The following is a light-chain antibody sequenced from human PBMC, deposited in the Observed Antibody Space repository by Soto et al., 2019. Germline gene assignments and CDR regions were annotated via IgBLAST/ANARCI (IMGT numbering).Light chain of an antibody. J-gene: IGKJ1*01. Sequence: LTRSPGNLFLSPGQSAHISCRAAQSAISSYLAWYQQRPGQAPRLLIYKASSIDSGVPYRFSGSGSGTDFTLTISRLEPEDFAVYYCQHYNSCLEAFGQGTKVDIK. CDR1: QSAISSY. CDR3: QHYNSCLEA. CDR2: KAS. V-gene: IGKV3-20*01.